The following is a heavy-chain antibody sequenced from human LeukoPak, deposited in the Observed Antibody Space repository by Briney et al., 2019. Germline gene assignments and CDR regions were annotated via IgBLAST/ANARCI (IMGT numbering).Heavy chain of an antibody. D-gene: IGHD1-1*01. Sequence: GGSLRLSCAASGFALSSHWMTWVRQVPGRGPEWVANVNRDGSETYYLDSVKGRFTISKDNAKNSLYLQMNSLRAEDTAVYYCARDRDPHGIGTTAIDYWGQGTLVTVSS. CDR2: VNRDGSET. J-gene: IGHJ4*02. CDR3: ARDRDPHGIGTTAIDY. CDR1: GFALSSHW. V-gene: IGHV3-7*01.